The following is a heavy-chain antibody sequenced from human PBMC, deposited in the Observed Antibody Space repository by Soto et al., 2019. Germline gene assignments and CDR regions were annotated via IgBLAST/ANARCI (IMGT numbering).Heavy chain of an antibody. Sequence: QPGGSLRLSCAASGFTFSSYAMSWVRQAPGKGLEWVSAISGSGSSSTTYYADSVRGRFTISRDRSKNTLYLQMSSLRAEDTALYYCAKNQERELPRVIDFWGQGTLVTVSS. CDR3: AKNQERELPRVIDF. J-gene: IGHJ4*02. CDR1: GFTFSSYA. CDR2: ISGSGSSSTT. V-gene: IGHV3-23*01. D-gene: IGHD1-7*01.